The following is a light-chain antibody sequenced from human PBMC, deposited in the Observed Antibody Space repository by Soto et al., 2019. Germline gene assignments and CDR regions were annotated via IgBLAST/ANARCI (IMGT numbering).Light chain of an antibody. Sequence: QSALTQPASVSGSPGQSITISCTGTSSDVGTYNLVSWYQQCPGKAPKLMIYEGSKRPSGVSNRFSGSKSGNTASLTISGLQAEDEGDYYCCSYAGSSTHVVFGGGTQLTVL. CDR2: EGS. J-gene: IGLJ2*01. V-gene: IGLV2-23*01. CDR3: CSYAGSSTHVV. CDR1: SSDVGTYNL.